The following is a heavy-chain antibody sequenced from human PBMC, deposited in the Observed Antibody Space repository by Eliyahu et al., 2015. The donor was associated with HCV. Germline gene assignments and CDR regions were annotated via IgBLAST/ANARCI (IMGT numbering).Heavy chain of an antibody. CDR3: ATARSGELLSWFDP. Sequence: EVQLVDSGGGLVQPGGSLRLSCTASGFTFSNYAMXWVRQAPGKGLEGVSVISGSGGSTYYADSVKGRFTISRDNFKNTLYLQMNSLRAEDTAVYYCATARSGELLSWFDPWGQGTLVTVSS. J-gene: IGHJ5*02. V-gene: IGHV3-23*04. D-gene: IGHD3-10*01. CDR2: ISGSGGST. CDR1: GFTFSNYA.